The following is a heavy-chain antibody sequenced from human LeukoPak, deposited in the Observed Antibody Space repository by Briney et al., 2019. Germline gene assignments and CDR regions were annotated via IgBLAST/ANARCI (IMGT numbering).Heavy chain of an antibody. D-gene: IGHD3-9*01. V-gene: IGHV3-30-3*01. CDR3: ARDGPLDDYDILTGPCY. CDR2: ISYDGSNK. CDR1: GFTFSSYA. J-gene: IGHJ4*02. Sequence: GRSLRLSCAASGFTFSSYAMHWVRQAPGKGLEWVAVISYDGSNKYYADSVKGRFTTSRDNSKNTLYLQMNSLRAEDTAVYYCARDGPLDDYDILTGPCYWGQGTLVTVSS.